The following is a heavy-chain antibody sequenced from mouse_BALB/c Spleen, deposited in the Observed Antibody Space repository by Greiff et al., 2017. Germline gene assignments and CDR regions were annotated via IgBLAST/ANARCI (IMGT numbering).Heavy chain of an antibody. Sequence: EVKLQESGGGLVQPGGSRKLSCAASGFTFSSFGMHWVRQAPEKGLEWVAYISSGSSTIYYADTVKGRFTISRDNPKNTLFLQMTSLRSEDTATYYCAREGNYDAMDYWGQGTSVTVSS. CDR1: GFTFSSFG. V-gene: IGHV5-17*02. CDR2: ISSGSSTI. J-gene: IGHJ4*01. D-gene: IGHD2-1*01. CDR3: AREGNYDAMDY.